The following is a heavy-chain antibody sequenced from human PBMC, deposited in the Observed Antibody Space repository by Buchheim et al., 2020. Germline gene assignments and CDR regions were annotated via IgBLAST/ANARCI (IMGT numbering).Heavy chain of an antibody. Sequence: QVQLQESGPGLVKPSGTLSLTCAVSGGSISSSNWWSWVRQPPGKGLEWIGEIYHSGSTNYNPSLKSRVTISVDKSKNQFSLKLSPVTAADTAVYYCARRRYCSSTSCYGVDYYYGMDVWGQGTT. D-gene: IGHD2-2*01. J-gene: IGHJ6*02. CDR3: ARRRYCSSTSCYGVDYYYGMDV. V-gene: IGHV4-4*02. CDR1: GGSISSSNW. CDR2: IYHSGST.